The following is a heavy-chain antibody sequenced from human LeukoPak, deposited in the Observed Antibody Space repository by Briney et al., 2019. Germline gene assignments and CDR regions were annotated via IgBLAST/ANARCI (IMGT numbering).Heavy chain of an antibody. J-gene: IGHJ4*02. CDR2: IRYDGSNK. V-gene: IGHV3-30*02. CDR1: GFTFSSYG. D-gene: IGHD5-18*01. Sequence: GGSLRLSCAASGFTFSSYGMHWVHQAPGKGLEWVAFIRYDGSNKYYADSVKGRFTISRDNSKNTLYLQMNSLRAEDTAVYYCAKGRGYSYGYSDYFDYWGQGTLVTVSS. CDR3: AKGRGYSYGYSDYFDY.